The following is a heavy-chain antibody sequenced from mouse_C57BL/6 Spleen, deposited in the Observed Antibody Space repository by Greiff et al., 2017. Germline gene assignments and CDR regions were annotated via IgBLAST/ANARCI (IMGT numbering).Heavy chain of an antibody. CDR2: IHPNSGST. CDR3: AREDFPFAY. V-gene: IGHV1-64*01. Sequence: VQLQQPGAELVKPGASVKLSCKASGYTFTSYWMHWVKQRPGQGLEWIGMIHPNSGSTNYNEKFKSKATLTVDKSSSTAYMQLSSLTSEDSAVYYCAREDFPFAYWGQGTLVTVSA. CDR1: GYTFTSYW. J-gene: IGHJ3*01.